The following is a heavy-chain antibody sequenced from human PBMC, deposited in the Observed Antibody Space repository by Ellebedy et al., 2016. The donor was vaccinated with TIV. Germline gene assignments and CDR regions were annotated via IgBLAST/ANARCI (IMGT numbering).Heavy chain of an antibody. CDR1: GFTFSSYA. J-gene: IGHJ4*02. Sequence: PGGSLRLSCTVSGFTFSSYAIHRVRLAPGKGLEWVTLISYDGSEKYNADSVKGRFTISRDDSKSTVYLQMNSLRTEDTAVYYCAKDVTFGRASPQDWDYWGQGTRVTVSS. CDR2: ISYDGSEK. CDR3: AKDVTFGRASPQDWDY. D-gene: IGHD3/OR15-3a*01. V-gene: IGHV3-30-3*01.